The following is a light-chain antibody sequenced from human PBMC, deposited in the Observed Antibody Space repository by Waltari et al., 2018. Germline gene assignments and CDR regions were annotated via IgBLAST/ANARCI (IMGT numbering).Light chain of an antibody. CDR3: CSYGGASIRV. V-gene: IGLV2-23*02. Sequence: QSALTQPASVSGSPGQSITISCTGTTSDVGSYNLVSWYRHHPGEAPKLIIYEVRKRPSGGSGRFSGSKAGNTASLTISGRQAEDEADYYCCSYGGASIRVFGGGTKLTVL. J-gene: IGLJ2*01. CDR1: TSDVGSYNL. CDR2: EVR.